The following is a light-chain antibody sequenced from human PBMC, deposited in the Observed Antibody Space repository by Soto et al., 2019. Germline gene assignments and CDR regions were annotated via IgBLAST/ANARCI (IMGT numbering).Light chain of an antibody. CDR1: QSVNNY. CDR3: QQYDEWPPSYT. CDR2: GAS. J-gene: IGKJ2*01. Sequence: EIVLTQSPATLSSSPGERATLSCGTSQSVNNYLAWYQQRPGQAPRLLIYGASIRATGIPARISGSGSGTEFTLTISSLQSEDFAVYYCQQYDEWPPSYTFGQGTKV. V-gene: IGKV3-15*01.